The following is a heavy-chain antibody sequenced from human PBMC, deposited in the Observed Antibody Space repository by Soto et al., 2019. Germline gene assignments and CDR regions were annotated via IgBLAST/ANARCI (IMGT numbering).Heavy chain of an antibody. CDR2: INPNSGGT. J-gene: IGHJ4*02. CDR1: GYTFTGYY. CDR3: ARGADSSGWIGY. D-gene: IGHD6-19*01. V-gene: IGHV1-2*04. Sequence: QVQLVQSGAEVKKPGASVKVSCKASGYTFTGYYMHWVRQAPGQGLEWMGWINPNSGGTNYAQKFQGWVTMTRDTSISTADMELSRVRSDATAVYSCARGADSSGWIGYWGQGTLVTVSS.